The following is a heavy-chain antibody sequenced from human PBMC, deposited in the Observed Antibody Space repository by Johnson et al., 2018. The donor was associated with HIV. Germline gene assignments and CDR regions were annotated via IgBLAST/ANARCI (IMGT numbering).Heavy chain of an antibody. V-gene: IGHV3-74*01. D-gene: IGHD6-19*01. CDR3: ARDFTLCGWSGALDM. CDR2: ISSDGSIP. CDR1: GFTFSTYW. J-gene: IGHJ3*02. Sequence: VQLVESGGGLVQPGGSLRLSCAASGFTFSTYWMHWVRQAPGKGLVWVSRISSDGSIPVYADSVKGRFTISRDNAKNTVYLQMSSLRAEDTSVYYCARDFTLCGWSGALDMWGQGTMVTVSS.